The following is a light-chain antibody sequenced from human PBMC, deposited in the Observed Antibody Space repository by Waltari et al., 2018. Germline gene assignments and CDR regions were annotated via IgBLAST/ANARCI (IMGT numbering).Light chain of an antibody. V-gene: IGLV2-14*03. CDR1: SSDVGGFYF. J-gene: IGLJ1*01. CDR3: SSYTSDYTYV. CDR2: NVS. Sequence: QSALTQPASVSGSPGQSITISCTGTSSDVGGFYFVSWYQQHPAKAPKLIISNVSRRPSGVSYRFSGSKSGNRASLTISGPQAEDEATYYCSSYTSDYTYVFGTGTEVTVV.